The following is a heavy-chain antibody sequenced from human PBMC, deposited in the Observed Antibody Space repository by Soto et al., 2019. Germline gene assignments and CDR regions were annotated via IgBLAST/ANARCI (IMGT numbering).Heavy chain of an antibody. J-gene: IGHJ4*01. CDR3: TFAPNWTYQLTRY. CDR2: MFLMNGSP. CDR1: GGMFHSSS. D-gene: IGHD3-16*02. V-gene: IGHV1-69*13. Sequence: SVKVSCKASGGMFHSSSINWVGQAPGQGLEWMGGMFLMNGSPLYAQGFQGRVTITADGSATTAYMDLSGLKSEDTAVYYSTFAPNWTYQLTRYWG.